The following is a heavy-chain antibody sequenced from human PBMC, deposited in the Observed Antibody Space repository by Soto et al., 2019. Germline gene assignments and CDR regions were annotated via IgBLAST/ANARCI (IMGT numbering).Heavy chain of an antibody. CDR3: ARWGTTGGLDV. J-gene: IGHJ1*01. D-gene: IGHD3-16*01. V-gene: IGHV3-33*05. CDR2: TSYDGSNK. CDR1: GFTFRSYV. Sequence: QVQLVESGGGVVQPGTSLRLSCVGSGFTFRSYVIHWVRQAPGKGLEWVALTSYDGSNKDYGDSVEGRFTISRDNSRNTVDLQMDSLRSEDTALYYCARWGTTGGLDVWGQGTLVSVSS.